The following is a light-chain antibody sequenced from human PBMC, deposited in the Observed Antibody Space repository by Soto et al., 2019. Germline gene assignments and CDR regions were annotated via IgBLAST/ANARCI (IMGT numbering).Light chain of an antibody. CDR1: QSISSW. J-gene: IGKJ1*01. CDR3: QQYNSYRT. Sequence: DIQMTQSPSTLSVSVGDRVTITCRARQSISSWLAWHQQKPGKAPKLLISKASSLESGVPSRFSGSGSGTEFTLTISSLQPDDFATYYCQQYNSYRTFGQGTKVEIK. CDR2: KAS. V-gene: IGKV1-5*03.